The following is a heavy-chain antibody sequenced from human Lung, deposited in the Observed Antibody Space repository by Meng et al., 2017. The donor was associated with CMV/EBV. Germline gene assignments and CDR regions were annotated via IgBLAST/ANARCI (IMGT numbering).Heavy chain of an antibody. J-gene: IGHJ1*01. CDR3: LRRSGGSV. CDR1: GDSITNHNW. D-gene: IGHD3-10*01. V-gene: IGHV4-4*02. Sequence: QGQWRGAAQALVKPSETRSLTCAVSGDSITNHNWWAWVRQPPGKGLEWIGEIPHRGSSAYNPSLKSRVSMSIDKSKNQFSLKLTSVTAADTAVYHCLRRSGGSVWGQGTLVTVSS. CDR2: IPHRGSS.